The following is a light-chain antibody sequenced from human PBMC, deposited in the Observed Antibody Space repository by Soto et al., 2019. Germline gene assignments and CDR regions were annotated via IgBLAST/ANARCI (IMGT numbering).Light chain of an antibody. CDR2: DNN. J-gene: IGLJ1*01. CDR1: SSDVGTYKY. Sequence: QSVLTQPPSASGSSGQSVTISCTGTSSDVGTYKYVSWYQQHPGKAPKLMIYDNNQRPSGIPDRFSASKSGTSATLVITGLQTGDEAVYYCGTWDSTLSAYVFGSGTKVTVL. V-gene: IGLV1-51*01. CDR3: GTWDSTLSAYV.